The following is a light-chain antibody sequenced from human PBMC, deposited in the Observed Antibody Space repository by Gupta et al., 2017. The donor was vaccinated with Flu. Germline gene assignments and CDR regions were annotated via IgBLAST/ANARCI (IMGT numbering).Light chain of an antibody. CDR3: QQSHTIPLT. Sequence: SVGDRITITCRASQNINKYLNWYQQKPGKAPKFLIYGASTLQSGVPSRFSGSGSGTDFTLTISRLQPEDFATYYCQQSHTIPLTFGGGTKVEIK. CDR1: QNINKY. CDR2: GAS. J-gene: IGKJ4*01. V-gene: IGKV1-39*01.